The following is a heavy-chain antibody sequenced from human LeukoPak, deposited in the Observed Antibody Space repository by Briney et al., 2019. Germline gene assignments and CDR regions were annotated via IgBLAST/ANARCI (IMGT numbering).Heavy chain of an antibody. D-gene: IGHD2/OR15-2a*01. CDR2: INPNSGGT. J-gene: IGHJ6*03. CDR1: GYTFTGYY. CDR3: ARARCVCNLRTYYYYYYIDV. Sequence: ASVKVSCKDSGYTFTGYYMHWVRQAPGQGLEWMGRINPNSGGTNYAQKFQGRVTMTRDTSISTAYMELSRLRSDDTAVYYCARARCVCNLRTYYYYYYIDVWGKGTTVTVSS. V-gene: IGHV1-2*06.